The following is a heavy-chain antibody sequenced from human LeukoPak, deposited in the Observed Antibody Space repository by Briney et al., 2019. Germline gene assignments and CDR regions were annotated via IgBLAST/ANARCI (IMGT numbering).Heavy chain of an antibody. CDR3: ARQSSSTSCFPS. V-gene: IGHV4-39*01. D-gene: IGHD2-2*01. CDR2: IYYSGST. Sequence: PSETLSLTCTVSGGSISSSSYYWGWIRQPPGKGLEWIGSIYYSGSTYYNPSLKSRVTISVDTSKNQFSLKLSSVTAADTAVYYCARQSSSTSCFPSWGQGTLVTVSS. CDR1: GGSISSSSYY. J-gene: IGHJ4*02.